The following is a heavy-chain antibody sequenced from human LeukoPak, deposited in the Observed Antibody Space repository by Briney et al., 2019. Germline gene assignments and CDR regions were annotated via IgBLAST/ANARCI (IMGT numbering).Heavy chain of an antibody. D-gene: IGHD4-17*01. V-gene: IGHV1-8*03. Sequence: ASVKVSCKASGYTFTSYDINWVRQATGQGLEWMGWMNPNSGNTGYAQKFQGRVTITRNTSISTAYMELRSLRSEDTAVYYCARGRNGDSAFDYWGQGTLVTVSS. J-gene: IGHJ4*02. CDR1: GYTFTSYD. CDR2: MNPNSGNT. CDR3: ARGRNGDSAFDY.